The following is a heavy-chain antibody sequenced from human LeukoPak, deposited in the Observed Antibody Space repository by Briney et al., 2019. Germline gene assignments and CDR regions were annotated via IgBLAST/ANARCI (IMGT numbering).Heavy chain of an antibody. J-gene: IGHJ4*02. CDR2: INPSGGST. D-gene: IGHD6-6*01. CDR3: ARSAAARHPPLED. V-gene: IGHV1-46*01. Sequence: ASVKVSSKASGYTFTSYYMHWARQALGQGLEWMGIINPSGGSTSYAQKFQGRVTMTRDMSTSTVYMELSSLRSEDTAVYYCARSAAARHPPLEDWGQGTLVTVSS. CDR1: GYTFTSYY.